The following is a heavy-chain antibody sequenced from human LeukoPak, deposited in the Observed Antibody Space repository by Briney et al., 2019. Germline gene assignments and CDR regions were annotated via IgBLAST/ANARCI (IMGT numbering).Heavy chain of an antibody. V-gene: IGHV3-48*03. CDR1: GFTFSRYE. J-gene: IGHJ4*02. Sequence: GSLRLSCAASGFTFSRYELNWVRPAPGKGLEWVSYISSSGSIIYYADSVKGRFTISRDNAKNSLYLQMNSLRAEDTAVYYCARDLGMTDGDYVSYFDYWGQGTLVTVSS. CDR3: ARDLGMTDGDYVSYFDY. D-gene: IGHD4-17*01. CDR2: ISSSGSII.